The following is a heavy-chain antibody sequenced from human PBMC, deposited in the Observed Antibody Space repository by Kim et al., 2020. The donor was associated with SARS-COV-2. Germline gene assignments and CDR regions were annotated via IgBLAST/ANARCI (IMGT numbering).Heavy chain of an antibody. D-gene: IGHD2-2*01. V-gene: IGHV1-69*04. J-gene: IGHJ3*01. Sequence: SVKVSCKASGGTFSSYAIIWVRQAPGQGLEWMGRIIPILGIANYAQKFQGRDTITPDKSTSTAYMELSSLRSEDTAVYYCARAALGYCSSTSCSLLAFD. CDR3: ARAALGYCSSTSCSLLAFD. CDR1: GGTFSSYA. CDR2: IIPILGIA.